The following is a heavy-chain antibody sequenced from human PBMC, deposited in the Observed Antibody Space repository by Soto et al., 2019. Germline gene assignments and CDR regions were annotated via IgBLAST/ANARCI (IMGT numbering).Heavy chain of an antibody. Sequence: PSETLSLTCGVSGGTVASSHWWSWVRQSPGGGLEWIGNVYHTGDTNLNPSLQSRVTISVDKSNNQFSLRLNSLTAADTAVYFCAREIVTAGGNNYFDPWGPGTLVPVS. CDR1: GGTVASSHW. V-gene: IGHV4-4*02. CDR3: AREIVTAGGNNYFDP. CDR2: VYHTGDT. D-gene: IGHD2-21*02. J-gene: IGHJ5*02.